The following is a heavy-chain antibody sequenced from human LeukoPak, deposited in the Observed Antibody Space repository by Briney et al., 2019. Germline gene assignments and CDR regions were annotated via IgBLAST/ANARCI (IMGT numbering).Heavy chain of an antibody. CDR2: INPNSGGT. D-gene: IGHD5-12*01. V-gene: IGHV1-2*02. Sequence: ASVKVSCKASGYTFTTYAMNWVRQAPGQGLEWMGWINPNSGGTNYAQKFQGRVTMTRDTSISTAYMELNRLRSDDTAVYYCARFATPEGPDFQHWGQGTLVTVSS. CDR1: GYTFTTYA. J-gene: IGHJ1*01. CDR3: ARFATPEGPDFQH.